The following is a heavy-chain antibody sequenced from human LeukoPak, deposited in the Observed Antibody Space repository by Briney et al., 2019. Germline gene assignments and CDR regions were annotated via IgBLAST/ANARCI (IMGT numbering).Heavy chain of an antibody. V-gene: IGHV3-23*01. Sequence: GGSLRLSCAASGFTFSSYGMHWVRQAPGKGLEWVSAISGSGGSTYYADSVKGRFTISRDNSKNTLYLQMNSLRAEDTAVYYCAKDRLEQWLVRVPGYWGQGTLVTVSS. J-gene: IGHJ4*02. D-gene: IGHD6-19*01. CDR1: GFTFSSYG. CDR3: AKDRLEQWLVRVPGY. CDR2: ISGSGGST.